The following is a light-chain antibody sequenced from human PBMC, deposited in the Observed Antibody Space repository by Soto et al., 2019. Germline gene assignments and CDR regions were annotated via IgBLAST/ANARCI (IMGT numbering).Light chain of an antibody. CDR2: AAY. Sequence: DIQMTQSPSSLSASVADSVTITCRASPIIATFLNWYQQRPGQAPRLRIYAAYNLENRVPSTFRGRGAETVFPRTIISLQAEGVATYYGQQSYRTPLTFGQRTKLEIK. J-gene: IGKJ2*01. CDR3: QQSYRTPLT. CDR1: PIIATF. V-gene: IGKV1-39*01.